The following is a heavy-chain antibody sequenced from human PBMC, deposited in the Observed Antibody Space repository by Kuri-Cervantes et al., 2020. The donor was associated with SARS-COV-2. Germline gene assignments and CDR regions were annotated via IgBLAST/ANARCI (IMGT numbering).Heavy chain of an antibody. Sequence: LSLTCAASGFTFSSYSMNWVRQAPGKGLEWVSYISSSSSTIYYADSVKGRFTISRDNSKNTLYLQMNSLRAEDTALYYCARPSEWGSYRLWGQGTLVTVSS. CDR3: ARPSEWGSYRL. CDR2: ISSSSSTI. CDR1: GFTFSSYS. V-gene: IGHV3-48*01. J-gene: IGHJ4*02. D-gene: IGHD3-16*02.